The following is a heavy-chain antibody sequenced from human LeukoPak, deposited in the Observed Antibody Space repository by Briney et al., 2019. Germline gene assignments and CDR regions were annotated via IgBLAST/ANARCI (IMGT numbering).Heavy chain of an antibody. CDR3: ARDPHGGLWGDYVSGGPHDAFDI. J-gene: IGHJ3*02. CDR2: INRDGSSL. V-gene: IGHV3-74*01. CDR1: GITFSSHW. D-gene: IGHD3-10*01. Sequence: GGSLRLSCAASGITFSSHWMHWVRQAPGKGLVWVSRINRDGSSLSYADSVKGRFTISRDNAKNTLYLQMNSLRAEDTAVYYCARDPHGGLWGDYVSGGPHDAFDIWGQGTMVTVSS.